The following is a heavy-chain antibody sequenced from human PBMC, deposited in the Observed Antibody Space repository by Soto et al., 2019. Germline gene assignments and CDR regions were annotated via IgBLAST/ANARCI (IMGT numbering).Heavy chain of an antibody. D-gene: IGHD1-7*01. CDR3: AKDHQTYNWDYLFDS. V-gene: IGHV3-30*18. J-gene: IGHJ4*02. CDR2: ISNDGNNK. CDR1: GFTFSIND. Sequence: GGSLRLLCAASGFTFSINDMHWVRQAPGRGLAWVAVISNDGNNKYYADTVKGRYTRSRDNSKNMVYLQMNSLRVEDTAVYFCAKDHQTYNWDYLFDSWGPGTLVTVSS.